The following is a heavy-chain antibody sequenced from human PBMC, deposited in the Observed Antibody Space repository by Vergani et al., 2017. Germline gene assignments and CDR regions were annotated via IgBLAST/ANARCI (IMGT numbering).Heavy chain of an antibody. CDR3: SKGLGITLTAVLGCLDY. CDR2: ISGSGSSK. D-gene: IGHD7-27*01. J-gene: IGHJ4*01. Sequence: EVHLLESGGGLIQPGGSLRISCAASGFTFDNYAMTWVRQAPGKGLQWVSGISGSGSSKFYEDSLKGRVTISRDNSKNTLFLEMNSLRTEDTATYFCSKGLGITLTAVLGCLDYWGQRTLVTVSS. V-gene: IGHV3-23*01. CDR1: GFTFDNYA.